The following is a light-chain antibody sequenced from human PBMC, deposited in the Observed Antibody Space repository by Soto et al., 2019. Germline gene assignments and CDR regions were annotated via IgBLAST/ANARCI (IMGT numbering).Light chain of an antibody. CDR3: QHYSSYSYT. Sequence: DIQMTQSPSTLSTSVGDRVTITCRASQSISSWLAWYQQKPGKAPKLLIYDASNLQSGVPSRFSGSGSGTQVTLTISSLQPDDFATYYCQHYSSYSYTFGQGTKLEIK. V-gene: IGKV1-5*01. CDR1: QSISSW. J-gene: IGKJ2*01. CDR2: DAS.